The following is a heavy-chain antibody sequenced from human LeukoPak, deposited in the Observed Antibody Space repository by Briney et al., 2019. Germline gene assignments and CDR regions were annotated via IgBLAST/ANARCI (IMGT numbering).Heavy chain of an antibody. J-gene: IGHJ4*02. CDR1: GFTFSNAW. V-gene: IGHV3-15*01. CDR2: IKSKTDGGTT. CDR3: TTDWDSGSYYDY. Sequence: PGGSLRLSCAASGFTFSNAWMSGVRQAPGKGLEWVGRIKSKTDGGTTDYAAPVKGRFTISRDDSKNTLYLQMNSLKTEDTAVYYCTTDWDSGSYYDYWGQGTLVTVSS. D-gene: IGHD1-26*01.